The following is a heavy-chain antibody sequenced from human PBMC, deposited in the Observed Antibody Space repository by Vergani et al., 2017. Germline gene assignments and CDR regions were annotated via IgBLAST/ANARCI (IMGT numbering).Heavy chain of an antibody. V-gene: IGHV3-23*01. J-gene: IGHJ4*02. CDR3: AKEGYDFWSGYVPVPDY. Sequence: EVQLLESGGGLVQPGGSLRLSCAASGFTFSSYAMSWVRQAPGKGLEWVSAISGSGGSTYYADSVKGRFTISRDNSKKTLYLQMNSLRAEDTAVYYCAKEGYDFWSGYVPVPDYWGQGTLVTVSS. CDR1: GFTFSSYA. CDR2: ISGSGGST. D-gene: IGHD3-3*01.